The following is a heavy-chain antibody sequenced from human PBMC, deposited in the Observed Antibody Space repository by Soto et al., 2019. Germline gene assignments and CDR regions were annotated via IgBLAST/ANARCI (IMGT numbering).Heavy chain of an antibody. V-gene: IGHV1-18*04. CDR1: GYTFTSYG. J-gene: IGHJ4*02. CDR3: PRAPGAGAGTVSIGFDY. D-gene: IGHD6-13*01. CDR2: ISAYNGNT. Sequence: QVQLVQSGAEVKKPGASVKVSCKASGYTFTSYGISWVRQAPGQGLEWMGWISAYNGNTNYAQKLQGRVTMTTDPSTSKAYVELRSLRSDATAVYYCPRAPGAGAGTVSIGFDYWGQGTLVTVSS.